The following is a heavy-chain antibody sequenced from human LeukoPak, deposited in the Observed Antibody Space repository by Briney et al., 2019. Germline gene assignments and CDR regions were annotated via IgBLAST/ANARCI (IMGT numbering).Heavy chain of an antibody. CDR2: IYYSGST. D-gene: IGHD6-13*01. J-gene: IGHJ5*02. Sequence: PSETLSLTCTVSGGSISSSNYYWGWIRQPPGKGLEWIGNIYYSGSTNYNPSLKSRVIISVDTSKNQFSLKLSSVTAADTAVYYCANSSRQPNWFDPWGQGTLVTVSS. V-gene: IGHV4-39*07. CDR1: GGSISSSNYY. CDR3: ANSSRQPNWFDP.